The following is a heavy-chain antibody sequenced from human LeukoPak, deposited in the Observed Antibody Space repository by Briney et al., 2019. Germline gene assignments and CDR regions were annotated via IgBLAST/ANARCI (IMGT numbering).Heavy chain of an antibody. Sequence: GRSLRLSCAASGFTFSSYTMNWVRQAPGKGLEWVSSISTSSSYIYYADSVKGRFTISRDNAKNSLYLQMNSLRAEDTAVYYCARDVYYDSSGTSFDYWGQGTLVTVSS. V-gene: IGHV3-21*06. CDR2: ISTSSSYI. J-gene: IGHJ4*02. D-gene: IGHD3-22*01. CDR3: ARDVYYDSSGTSFDY. CDR1: GFTFSSYT.